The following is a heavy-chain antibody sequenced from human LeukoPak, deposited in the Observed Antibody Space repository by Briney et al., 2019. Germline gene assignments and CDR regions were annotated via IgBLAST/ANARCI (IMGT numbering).Heavy chain of an antibody. CDR1: GGSISSYY. J-gene: IGHJ6*02. CDR2: IYDSGST. V-gene: IGHV4-59*01. D-gene: IGHD6-13*01. CDR3: ARGEYSSSWYGRSHYYYGMDV. Sequence: ETLSLTCTVSGGSISSYYWSWIRQPPGKGLEWIGYIYDSGSTNYNPSLKSRVTISVDTSKNQFSLKLSSVTAADTAVYYCARGEYSSSWYGRSHYYYGMDVWGQGTTVTVSS.